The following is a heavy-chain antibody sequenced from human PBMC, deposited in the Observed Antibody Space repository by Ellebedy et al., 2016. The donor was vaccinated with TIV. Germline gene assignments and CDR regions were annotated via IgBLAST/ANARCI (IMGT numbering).Heavy chain of an antibody. J-gene: IGHJ6*02. D-gene: IGHD4/OR15-4a*01. CDR3: ARHPASNYGDYGMDV. V-gene: IGHV5-10-1*01. CDR2: IDPSDSYT. Sequence: ASVKVSCKGSGYSFTTYWISWVRKMPGKGLEWMGKIDPSDSYTNYSPSFQGHVTISADKSISTVYLQWSSLKASDTAIYHCARHPASNYGDYGMDVWGQGTTVIVSS. CDR1: GYSFTTYW.